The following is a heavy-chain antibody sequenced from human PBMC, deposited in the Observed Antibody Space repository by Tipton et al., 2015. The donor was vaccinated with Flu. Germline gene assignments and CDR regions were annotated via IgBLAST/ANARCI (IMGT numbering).Heavy chain of an antibody. Sequence: TLSLTCAVYGGSFSGYYWSWIRQPPGKGLEWIGEINHSGSTNYNPSLKSRVTISVDTSKNQFSLKLSSVTAAVTAVYYCARPMGRDGHDGFDPWGQGTLVTVSS. CDR1: GGSFSGYY. CDR3: ARPMGRDGHDGFDP. D-gene: IGHD5-24*01. V-gene: IGHV4-34*01. J-gene: IGHJ5*02. CDR2: INHSGST.